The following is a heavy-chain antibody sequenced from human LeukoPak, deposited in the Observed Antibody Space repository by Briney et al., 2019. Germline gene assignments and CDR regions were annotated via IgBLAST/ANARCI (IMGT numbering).Heavy chain of an antibody. CDR2: IYYSGST. CDR1: GGSISSYY. Sequence: SETLSLTCTVSGGSISSYYWSWIRQPPGKGLEWIGYIYYSGSTNYNPSLKSRVTISVDTSKNQFSLKLSSVTAADTAVYYCAREITYGSGSTQGQFDYWGQGTLVTVSS. CDR3: AREITYGSGSTQGQFDY. J-gene: IGHJ4*02. V-gene: IGHV4-59*01. D-gene: IGHD3-10*01.